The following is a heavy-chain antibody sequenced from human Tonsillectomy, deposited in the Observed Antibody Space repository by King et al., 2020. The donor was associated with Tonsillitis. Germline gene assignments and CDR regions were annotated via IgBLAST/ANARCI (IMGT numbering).Heavy chain of an antibody. D-gene: IGHD1-26*01. CDR3: ARLGNIGGATRDY. J-gene: IGHJ4*02. V-gene: IGHV1-2*02. CDR1: GYSFTGDY. CDR2: CNANSGVT. Sequence: QLVQSGAEVKKPGASVKVSRKASGYSFTGDYMHWVRQAPGQGREWMGWCNANSGVTKYAQKFQGMVTLTRDTAISTAYMELNRLRSDDTAVYYCARLGNIGGATRDYWGQGTLVTVSS.